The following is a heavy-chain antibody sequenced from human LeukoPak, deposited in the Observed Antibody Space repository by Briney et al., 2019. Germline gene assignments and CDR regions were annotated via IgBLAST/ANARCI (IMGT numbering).Heavy chain of an antibody. CDR2: VRYDGSNK. J-gene: IGHJ4*01. CDR1: RFAFNSFG. V-gene: IGHV3-30*02. CDR3: VXXXXXXXXXYF. Sequence: GGSLRLSCAASRFAFNSFGMHWVRQAPDKGLEWVAFVRYDGSNKYYADSVKGRFTISRDNSKNTLYLQMNSLRAEDTAVYYCVXXXXXXXXXYF.